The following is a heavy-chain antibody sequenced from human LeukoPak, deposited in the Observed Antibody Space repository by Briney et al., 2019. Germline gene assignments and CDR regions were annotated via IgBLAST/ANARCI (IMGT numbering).Heavy chain of an antibody. CDR2: INPSGGST. V-gene: IGHV1-46*01. J-gene: IGHJ5*02. CDR3: ARGRIRFLRGNWFDP. D-gene: IGHD3-3*01. Sequence: ASVKVSCKASGYTFTSYYMHWVRQAPGQGLEWMGIINPSGGSTSYAQKFQGRVTMTRDTSTSTVYMELSSLRSEDTAVYYCARGRIRFLRGNWFDPWGQGTLVTVSS. CDR1: GYTFTSYY.